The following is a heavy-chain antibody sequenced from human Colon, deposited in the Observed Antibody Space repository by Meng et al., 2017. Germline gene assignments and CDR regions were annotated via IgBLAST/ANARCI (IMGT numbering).Heavy chain of an antibody. D-gene: IGHD3-3*01. CDR2: IYYRGNT. CDR3: ARAKSDDFWNGDKWFDP. J-gene: IGHJ5*02. V-gene: IGHV4-61*01. CDR1: WGSVSSGSYY. Sequence: GQVQESGPGLVKPSWTLALSCNVAWGSVSSGSYYWSWIRQPPGKGLEWIGYIYYRGNTNYNPSLKSRVTMSIDTSKNQFSLKLNSVTAADTAVYYCARAKSDDFWNGDKWFDPWGQGTLVTVSS.